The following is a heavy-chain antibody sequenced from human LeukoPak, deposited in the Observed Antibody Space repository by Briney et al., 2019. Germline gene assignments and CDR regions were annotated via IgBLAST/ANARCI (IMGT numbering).Heavy chain of an antibody. Sequence: PGGSLRLSCAASGFTFSDSWMSWVRQAPGKGLEWVANMNQDGSAKGYVDSVKGRFTISRDNARNSLYLQMSSLRPEDTAVYCCATYTHWVAGDVWGQGTTVTVSS. D-gene: IGHD3-16*01. J-gene: IGHJ6*02. V-gene: IGHV3-7*01. CDR2: MNQDGSAK. CDR3: ATYTHWVAGDV. CDR1: GFTFSDSW.